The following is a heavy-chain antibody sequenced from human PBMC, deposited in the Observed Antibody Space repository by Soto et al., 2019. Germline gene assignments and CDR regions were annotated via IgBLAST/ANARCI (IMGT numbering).Heavy chain of an antibody. CDR3: AKAPYSGS. J-gene: IGHJ4*02. D-gene: IGHD1-26*01. CDR2: ISYDGSNK. Sequence: GGSLRLSCADSGFTFSSYGMHWVRQAPGKGLEWVAVISYDGSNKYYADSVKGRFTISRDNSKNTLYLQMNSLRAEDTAAYYCAKAPYSGSWGQGTLVTVSS. V-gene: IGHV3-30*18. CDR1: GFTFSSYG.